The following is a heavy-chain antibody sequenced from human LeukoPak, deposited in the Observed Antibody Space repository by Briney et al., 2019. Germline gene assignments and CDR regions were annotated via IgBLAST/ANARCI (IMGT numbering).Heavy chain of an antibody. CDR3: AGGRLVAASKAVAIDY. J-gene: IGHJ4*02. Sequence: GGSLRLSCAASGFTFSSSWLHWVRQAPGKGLVWVSRINERRSSTSYADSVKGRFTISRDNAKNTLYLQMNSLRADDTAVYYCAGGRLVAASKAVAIDYWGQGTLVTVSS. V-gene: IGHV3-74*01. CDR2: INERRSST. CDR1: GFTFSSSW. D-gene: IGHD5-12*01.